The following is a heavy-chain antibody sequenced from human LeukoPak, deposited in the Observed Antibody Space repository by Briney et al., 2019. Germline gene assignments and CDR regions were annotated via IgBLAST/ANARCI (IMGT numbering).Heavy chain of an antibody. CDR2: ITSDGAT. V-gene: IGHV3-74*01. Sequence: GGSLRLSCAASGFPFSAYWMLWARQAPGKGLVWVSRITSDGATSYADSVKGRFTISRENAKNTLYLQLNSLRAEDTAVYYCARWARQTLCGGDCYSYYYYGMDVWGQGTTVTVSS. CDR3: ARWARQTLCGGDCYSYYYYGMDV. D-gene: IGHD2-21*02. J-gene: IGHJ6*02. CDR1: GFPFSAYW.